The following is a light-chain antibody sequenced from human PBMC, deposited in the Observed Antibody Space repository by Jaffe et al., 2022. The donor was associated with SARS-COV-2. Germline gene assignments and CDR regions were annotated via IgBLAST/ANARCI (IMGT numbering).Light chain of an antibody. V-gene: IGLV2-8*01. Sequence: QSALTQPPSASGSPGQSVTISCTGTSSDVGAYNYVSWFQQHPGKAPKLVIYEVSKRPSGVPDRFSGSKSGNTASLTVSGLQAEDEADYFCSSLANIDKYVFGTGTKVTVL. CDR1: SSDVGAYNY. CDR2: EVS. J-gene: IGLJ1*01. CDR3: SSLANIDKYV.